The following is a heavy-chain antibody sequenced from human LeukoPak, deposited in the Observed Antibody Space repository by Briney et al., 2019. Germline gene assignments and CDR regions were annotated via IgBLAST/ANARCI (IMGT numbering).Heavy chain of an antibody. J-gene: IGHJ6*02. D-gene: IGHD1-26*01. CDR3: ASSKVGAQGYGMDV. CDR2: VYHSGST. Sequence: SETLSLTCAVSGGSISSSNWWSWVRQPPGKGLEWIGEVYHSGSTNYNPSLKSRVTISVDKSKNQFSLKLSSVTAADTAVYYCASSKVGAQGYGMDVWGQGTTVTVSS. CDR1: GGSISSSNW. V-gene: IGHV4-4*02.